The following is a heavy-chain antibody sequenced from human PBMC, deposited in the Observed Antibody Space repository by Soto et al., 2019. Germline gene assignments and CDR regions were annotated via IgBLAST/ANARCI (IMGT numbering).Heavy chain of an antibody. V-gene: IGHV3-15*01. D-gene: IGHD1-7*01. CDR1: GFTFSNAW. CDR2: IKTKSDGATT. CDR3: TALTGTTMALDY. Sequence: GGSLRLSCAASGFTFSNAWMNWVRQAPGKGLEWVGRIKTKSDGATTDYAAPVKGRFTISRGDSRNTLYLQMNSLKAEDTAVYYCTALTGTTMALDYWGQGTLVTVSS. J-gene: IGHJ4*02.